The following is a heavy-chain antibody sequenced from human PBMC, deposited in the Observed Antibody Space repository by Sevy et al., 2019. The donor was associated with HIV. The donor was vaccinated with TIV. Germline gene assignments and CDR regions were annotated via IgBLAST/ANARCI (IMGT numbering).Heavy chain of an antibody. CDR3: VSLFLSYRSGWSYFDY. V-gene: IGHV3-66*02. D-gene: IGHD6-19*01. J-gene: IGHJ4*02. CDR2: IFSSGST. Sequence: GGSLRLSCAISGFTVNDKYIIWVRQAPGKGLEWVSVIFSSGSTYYAVSAKGRFTISRDNSTNTVDLQMNSGGAKDTAVYYCVSLFLSYRSGWSYFDYWGQGTLVTVSS. CDR1: GFTVNDKY.